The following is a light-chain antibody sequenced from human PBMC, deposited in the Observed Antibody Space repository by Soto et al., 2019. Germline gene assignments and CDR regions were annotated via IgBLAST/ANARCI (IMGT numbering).Light chain of an antibody. CDR1: KSDVGSYNL. V-gene: IGLV2-23*02. Sequence: HSALTRPADRSVSPGQSITMSWTLNKSDVGSYNLVSWYQQHPGKAPKLMIYEVSKRPSGVSNRFSGSKSGNTASLTISGLQAEDEADYYCCSYAGSSTSVFGTGTKVTGL. J-gene: IGLJ1*01. CDR2: EVS. CDR3: CSYAGSSTSV.